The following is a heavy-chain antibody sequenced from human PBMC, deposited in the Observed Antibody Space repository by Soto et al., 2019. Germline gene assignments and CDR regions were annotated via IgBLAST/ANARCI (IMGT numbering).Heavy chain of an antibody. CDR1: GYTFTSYY. D-gene: IGHD3-10*01. Sequence: ASVKVSCKASGYTFTSYYMHWVLQAPGQGLEWMGIINPSGGSTSYAQKFQGRVTMTRDTSTSTVYMELSSLRSEDTAVYYCARDQDGSGSYYFNWFDPWGQGTLVTVSS. J-gene: IGHJ5*02. V-gene: IGHV1-46*01. CDR3: ARDQDGSGSYYFNWFDP. CDR2: INPSGGST.